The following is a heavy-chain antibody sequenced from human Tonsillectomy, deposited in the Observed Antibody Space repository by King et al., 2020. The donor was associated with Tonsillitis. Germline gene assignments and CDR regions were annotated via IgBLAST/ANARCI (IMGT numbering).Heavy chain of an antibody. J-gene: IGHJ4*02. CDR3: ARGEVGYYYDSSGEYYFDY. CDR2: IDPGDSDT. CDR1: GYSFTSYW. V-gene: IGHV5-51*01. D-gene: IGHD3-22*01. Sequence: VQLVESGAEVKKPGDSLKISCKGSGYSFTSYWIGWVRQMPGKGLEWMGIIDPGDSDTRYSPSFQDQVTISADKSISTAYLQWSSLKASDTAMYYCARGEVGYYYDSSGEYYFDYWGQGTLVTVSS.